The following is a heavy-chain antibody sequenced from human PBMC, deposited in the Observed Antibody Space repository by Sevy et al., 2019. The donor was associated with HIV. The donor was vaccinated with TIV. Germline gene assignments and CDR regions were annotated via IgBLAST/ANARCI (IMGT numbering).Heavy chain of an antibody. CDR3: ARSLGNYYGSGTYQEDWFDP. V-gene: IGHV3-21*01. Sequence: GGSLRLSCAASGFTFSIYTMNWVRQAPGKGLEWVSSISSSSSYIYYTDSVKGRISISRDNAKNALFLQMNSLRGEDTAVYYCARSLGNYYGSGTYQEDWFDPWGQGTLVTVSS. J-gene: IGHJ5*02. D-gene: IGHD3-10*01. CDR1: GFTFSIYT. CDR2: ISSSSSYI.